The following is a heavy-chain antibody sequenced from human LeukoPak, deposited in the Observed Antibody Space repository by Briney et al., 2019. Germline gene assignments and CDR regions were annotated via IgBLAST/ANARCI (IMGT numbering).Heavy chain of an antibody. CDR3: AKDRSSSSSWYSN. J-gene: IGHJ4*02. V-gene: IGHV3-7*01. Sequence: GGSLRLSCAASGFTFSSYWMSWVRQAPGKGLEWVANIKQDGSEKYYVDSVKGRFTISRDNAKNSLYLQMNSLRAEDTAVYYCAKDRSSSSSWYSNWGQGTLVTVSS. CDR1: GFTFSSYW. D-gene: IGHD6-13*01. CDR2: IKQDGSEK.